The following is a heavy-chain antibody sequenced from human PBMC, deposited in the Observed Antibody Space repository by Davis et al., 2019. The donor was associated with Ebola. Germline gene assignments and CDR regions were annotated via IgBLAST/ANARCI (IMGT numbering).Heavy chain of an antibody. Sequence: SLKISCAASGLTFEDFAMHWVRQVPGKGLEWVAGITWNGGDIGYADSMKGRFTISRDNGKNSLYLQMDSLTIEDTALYYCVKDSATTDLYYYGMDFWGQGTTVIVSS. CDR3: VKDSATTDLYYYGMDF. V-gene: IGHV3-9*01. J-gene: IGHJ6*02. CDR1: GLTFEDFA. D-gene: IGHD1-14*01. CDR2: ITWNGGDI.